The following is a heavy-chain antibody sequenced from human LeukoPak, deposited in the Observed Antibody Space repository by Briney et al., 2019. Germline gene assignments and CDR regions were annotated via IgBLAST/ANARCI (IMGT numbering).Heavy chain of an antibody. V-gene: IGHV3-21*01. CDR1: GFTFSSYS. CDR3: AREEFGEPQTLLDY. Sequence: PGGSLRLSCAASGFTFSSYSMNWVRQAPGKGLEWVSSISSSSSYIYYADSVKGRFTISRDNAKNSLYLQMNSLRAEDTAVYYCAREEFGEPQTLLDYWGQGTLVTVSS. CDR2: ISSSSSYI. D-gene: IGHD3-10*01. J-gene: IGHJ4*02.